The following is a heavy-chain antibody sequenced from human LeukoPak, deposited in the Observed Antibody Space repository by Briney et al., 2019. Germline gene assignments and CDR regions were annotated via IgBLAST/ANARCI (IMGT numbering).Heavy chain of an antibody. J-gene: IGHJ4*02. CDR2: IRRRAYGGAA. V-gene: IGHV3-49*04. Sequence: PGGSLRLSCTTSGFSFKDIAMSWVRQPAGKGLEGVGFIRRRAYGGAAEYAASVKGRFIISRDDSKGIAYLQMNSRKAEDTALYYCSRNGLFDFDYWGQGSRVIVSP. CDR3: SRNGLFDFDY. CDR1: GFSFKDIA. D-gene: IGHD2-21*01.